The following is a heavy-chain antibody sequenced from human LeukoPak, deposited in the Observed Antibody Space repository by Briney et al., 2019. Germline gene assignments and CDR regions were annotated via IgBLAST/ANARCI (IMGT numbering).Heavy chain of an antibody. CDR3: ATWVGFWFDP. CDR1: GYTFTGYY. V-gene: IGHV1-24*01. D-gene: IGHD2-15*01. Sequence: ASVKVSCKASGYTFTGYYMHWVRRAPGQGLEWMGGFDPEDGETIYAQKFQGRVTMTEDTSTDTAYMELSSLRSEDTAVYYCATWVGFWFDPWGQGTLVTVSS. J-gene: IGHJ5*02. CDR2: FDPEDGET.